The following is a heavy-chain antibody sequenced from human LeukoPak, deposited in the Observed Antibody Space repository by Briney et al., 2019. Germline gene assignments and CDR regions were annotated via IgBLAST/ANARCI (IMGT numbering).Heavy chain of an antibody. CDR3: ATKYYYDSSGYPPDY. D-gene: IGHD3-22*01. CDR2: FDPEDGET. J-gene: IGHJ4*02. CDR1: GYTLTELS. Sequence: VASVKVSCKVSGYTLTELSMHWVRQAPGKGLEWMGGFDPEDGETIYAQKFQGRVTMTEDTSTDTAYMELSSLRSEDTAVYYCATKYYYDSSGYPPDYWGQGTLVTVSS. V-gene: IGHV1-24*01.